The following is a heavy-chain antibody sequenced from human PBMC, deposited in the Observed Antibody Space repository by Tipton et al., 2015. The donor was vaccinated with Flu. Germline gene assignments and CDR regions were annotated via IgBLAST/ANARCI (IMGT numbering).Heavy chain of an antibody. J-gene: IGHJ6*02. CDR3: ARDGGVGSGWSYSGGNYYYGTDV. CDR1: GGSINRSHYY. CDR2: IYHSGST. D-gene: IGHD6-19*01. V-gene: IGHV4-39*07. Sequence: TLSLTCTVSGGSINRSHYYWGWIRQPPGKGLEWIGSIYHSGSTFYHPSLKSRVTISVDTSKNQFSLKLSSVTAADTAVYYCARDGGVGSGWSYSGGNYYYGTDVWGQGTTVIVSS.